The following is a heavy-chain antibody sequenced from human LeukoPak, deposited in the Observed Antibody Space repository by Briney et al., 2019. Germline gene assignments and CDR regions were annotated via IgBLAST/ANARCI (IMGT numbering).Heavy chain of an antibody. V-gene: IGHV1-69*06. CDR1: GGTFSSYA. CDR3: ARGLGELSFDLCY. CDR2: IIPIFGTA. Sequence: SVKVSCKASGGTFSSYAISWVRQAPEQGLEWMGGIIPIFGTASYAQKFQGRVTITADKSTSTAYMELSSLRSEDTAVYYCARGLGELSFDLCYWGQGTLVTVSS. J-gene: IGHJ4*02. D-gene: IGHD3-16*02.